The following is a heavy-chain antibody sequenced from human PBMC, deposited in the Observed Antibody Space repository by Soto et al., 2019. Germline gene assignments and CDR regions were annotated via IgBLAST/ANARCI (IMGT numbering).Heavy chain of an antibody. CDR3: AREEEGVYGDSWIDACDI. CDR1: GGTFSSYA. V-gene: IGHV1-69*12. J-gene: IGHJ3*02. D-gene: IGHD4-17*01. CDR2: IIPIFGTA. Sequence: QVQLVQSGAEVKKPGSSVKVSCKASGGTFSSYAISWVRQAPGQGLEWMGGIIPIFGTANYAQKFQGRVTITVDESTSTAYRELSSVRSEDTAVYYCAREEEGVYGDSWIDACDIWGQGTMVTVSS.